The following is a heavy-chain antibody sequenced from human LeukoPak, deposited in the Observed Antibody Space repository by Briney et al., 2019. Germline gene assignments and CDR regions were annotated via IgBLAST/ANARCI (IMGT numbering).Heavy chain of an antibody. J-gene: IGHJ4*02. V-gene: IGHV1-18*01. D-gene: IGHD6-19*01. CDR1: GSTFTSYG. Sequence: GASVKVSCKASGSTFTSYGISWVRQAPGQGLEWMGWISAYNGNTNYAQKLQGRVTMTTDTSTSTAYMELRSLRSDDTAVYYCARDLGRKLLGGWYEFDYWGQGTLVTVSS. CDR3: ARDLGRKLLGGWYEFDY. CDR2: ISAYNGNT.